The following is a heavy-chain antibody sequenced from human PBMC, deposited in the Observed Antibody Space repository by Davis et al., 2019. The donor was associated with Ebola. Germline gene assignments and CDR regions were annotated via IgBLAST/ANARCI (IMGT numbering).Heavy chain of an antibody. Sequence: AASVKVSCKASGYTFTSYGISWVRQAPGQGLEWMGWISAYNGKTSYAQKLQGGVTMTTDTSTSTAYMEARSLRSDDTAVYYCARGYYYGSGSYFDYWGQGTLVTVSS. V-gene: IGHV1-18*01. CDR3: ARGYYYGSGSYFDY. J-gene: IGHJ4*02. D-gene: IGHD3-10*01. CDR2: ISAYNGKT. CDR1: GYTFTSYG.